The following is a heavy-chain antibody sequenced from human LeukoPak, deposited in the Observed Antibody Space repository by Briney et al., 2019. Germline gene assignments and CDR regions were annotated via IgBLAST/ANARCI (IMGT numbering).Heavy chain of an antibody. D-gene: IGHD2-2*01. J-gene: IGHJ5*02. V-gene: IGHV1-2*02. CDR2: INPNSGDA. CDR1: GYTFIDYY. Sequence: ASVKVSCKASGYTFIDYYMHWVRQAPGQGLEWMGRINPNSGDANYAQNFQGGVTMTRDTSISTAYMELSRLRSDDTAVYYCARDLSLGYCTSTSCQKNNWFDPWGQGTLVTVSS. CDR3: ARDLSLGYCTSTSCQKNNWFDP.